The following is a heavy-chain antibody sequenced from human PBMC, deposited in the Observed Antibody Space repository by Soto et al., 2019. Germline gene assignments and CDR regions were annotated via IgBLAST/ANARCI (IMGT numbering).Heavy chain of an antibody. CDR1: GFPFSSYA. V-gene: IGHV3-48*01. CDR3: TRDGS. D-gene: IGHD5-12*01. Sequence: EVQLVESGGGLVQPGGSLRLSCAASGFPFSSYAMNWVRQTPDKGLEWLSYISDSGSTIHYADSVKGRFTISRDNAKTSLYLQMNSLRADDTAVYYCTRDGSWGQGTLVTVS. CDR2: ISDSGSTI. J-gene: IGHJ5*02.